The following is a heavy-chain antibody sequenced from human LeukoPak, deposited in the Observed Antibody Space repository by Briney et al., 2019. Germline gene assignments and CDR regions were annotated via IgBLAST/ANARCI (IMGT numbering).Heavy chain of an antibody. Sequence: TSETLSLTCTVSGGSISSYYWSWIRQPAGKALEWIGRIYTSGSTNYNPSLKSRVTMSVDTSKNQFSLKLSSVTAADTAVYYCARVRSDKIVVVPAAKDYYYYMDVWGKGITVTVSS. V-gene: IGHV4-4*07. CDR3: ARVRSDKIVVVPAAKDYYYYMDV. J-gene: IGHJ6*03. D-gene: IGHD2-2*01. CDR2: IYTSGST. CDR1: GGSISSYY.